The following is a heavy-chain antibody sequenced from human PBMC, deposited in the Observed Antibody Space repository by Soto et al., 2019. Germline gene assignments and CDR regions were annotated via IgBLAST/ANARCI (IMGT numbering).Heavy chain of an antibody. CDR3: ARDYGGSGRFDY. D-gene: IGHD4-17*01. CDR1: GFTVSSNY. CDR2: IYTGGST. J-gene: IGHJ4*02. Sequence: EVQLVESGGGLVQPGGSLRLSFAASGFTVSSNYMSWVRQAPGKGLEWVSVIYTGGSTYYADSVKGRFTISRDNSKNTLYLQMNSLRAEDTAVYYCARDYGGSGRFDYWGQGTLVTVSS. V-gene: IGHV3-66*01.